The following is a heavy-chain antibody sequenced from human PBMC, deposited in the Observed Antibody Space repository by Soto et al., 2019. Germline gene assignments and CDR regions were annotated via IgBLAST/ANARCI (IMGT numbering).Heavy chain of an antibody. CDR1: GFTFSDYY. J-gene: IGHJ3*02. CDR2: ISSSGSTI. V-gene: IGHV3-11*01. Sequence: GGSLRLSCAASGFTFSDYYMSWIRQAPGKGLEWVSYISSSGSTIYYADSVKGRFTISRDNAKNSLYLQMNSLRAEDTAVYYCAIDFSDFWSGYSVEGAFDIWGQGTMVTVSS. CDR3: AIDFSDFWSGYSVEGAFDI. D-gene: IGHD3-3*01.